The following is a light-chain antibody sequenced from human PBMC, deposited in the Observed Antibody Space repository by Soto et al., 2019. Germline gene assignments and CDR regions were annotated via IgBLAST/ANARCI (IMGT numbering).Light chain of an antibody. Sequence: EIVMTQSPATLSVSPGERATVSCRASQRVSSNLAWYQQKPGQAPRLLIYGASTRATGIPARFSGSGSGTEFTLTISSLQSEDFAVYYCQQYNNWPWTFGQGTKVDIK. CDR2: GAS. V-gene: IGKV3-15*01. CDR3: QQYNNWPWT. J-gene: IGKJ1*01. CDR1: QRVSSN.